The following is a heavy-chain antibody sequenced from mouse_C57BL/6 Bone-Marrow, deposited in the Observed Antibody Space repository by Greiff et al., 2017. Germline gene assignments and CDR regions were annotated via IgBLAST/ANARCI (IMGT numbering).Heavy chain of an antibody. CDR3: TREGSDRPFAY. CDR2: ISSGGDYI. V-gene: IGHV5-9-1*02. Sequence: EVKLMESGEGLVKPGGSLKLSCAASGFTFSSYAMSWVRQTPEKRLEWVAYISSGGDYIYYADTVKGRFTISSDNARNTLYLQMSSLKSEDTAMYYCTREGSDRPFAYWGQGTLVTVSA. CDR1: GFTFSSYA. D-gene: IGHD2-14*01. J-gene: IGHJ3*01.